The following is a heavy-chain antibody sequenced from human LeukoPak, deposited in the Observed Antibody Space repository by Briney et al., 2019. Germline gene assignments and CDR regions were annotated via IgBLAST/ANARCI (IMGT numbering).Heavy chain of an antibody. Sequence: PSETLPLTCTVSGGSISSYYWSWIRQPAGKGLEWIGRIYTSGSTNYNPSLKSRVTMSVDTSKNQFSLKLSSVTAADTAVYYSARAHWPYYYDSSDAFDIWGQGTMVTVSS. D-gene: IGHD3-22*01. CDR1: GGSISSYY. J-gene: IGHJ3*02. V-gene: IGHV4-4*07. CDR2: IYTSGST. CDR3: ARAHWPYYYDSSDAFDI.